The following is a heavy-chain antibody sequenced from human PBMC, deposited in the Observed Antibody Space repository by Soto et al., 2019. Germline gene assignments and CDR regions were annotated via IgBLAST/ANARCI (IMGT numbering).Heavy chain of an antibody. V-gene: IGHV3-64D*06. Sequence: PGGSLRLSCSASGFTFSSYAMHWVRQAPGKGLEYVAAISSNGGSTYYADSVKGRFTISRDNAKNTLYLQMSSLRAEDTAVYYCVIRCHYDFWSGYYSHYYGMYFWGQGTTVTVSS. D-gene: IGHD3-3*01. CDR1: GFTFSSYA. J-gene: IGHJ6*02. CDR2: ISSNGGST. CDR3: VIRCHYDFWSGYYSHYYGMYF.